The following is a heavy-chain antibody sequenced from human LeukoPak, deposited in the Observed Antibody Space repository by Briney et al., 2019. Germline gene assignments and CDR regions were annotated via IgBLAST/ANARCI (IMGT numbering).Heavy chain of an antibody. CDR1: GYTFTRYY. D-gene: IGHD6-13*01. CDR2: IYPNSGDT. J-gene: IGHJ3*02. V-gene: IGHV1-2*02. Sequence: ASMKVSCKASGYTFTRYYMHWVRQAPGQGLEWMGWIYPNSGDTNHEQKFQGRVTMTRDTSISTAYMELSRLRSDDRAVYYCARALYTSSWPINAFNIWGQGTMVTVSS. CDR3: ARALYTSSWPINAFNI.